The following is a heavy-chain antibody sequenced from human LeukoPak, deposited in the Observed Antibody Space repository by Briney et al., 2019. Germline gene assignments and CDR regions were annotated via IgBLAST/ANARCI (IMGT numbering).Heavy chain of an antibody. D-gene: IGHD2-2*01. Sequence: ASVKVSCKASGHTFTTYYMHWVPQAPGQGLEWMGIINPSGGSTSYAQKFQGRVTMTRDTSTITVYMELSSLRSEDTAVYYCARVGTNPLPDAFDIWGQGTMVTVSS. V-gene: IGHV1-46*01. CDR2: INPSGGST. CDR1: GHTFTTYY. J-gene: IGHJ3*02. CDR3: ARVGTNPLPDAFDI.